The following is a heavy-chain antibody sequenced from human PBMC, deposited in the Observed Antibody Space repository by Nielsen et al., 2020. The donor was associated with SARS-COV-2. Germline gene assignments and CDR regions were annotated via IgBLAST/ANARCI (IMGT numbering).Heavy chain of an antibody. CDR1: GFTFSSYT. V-gene: IGHV3-30*18. Sequence: GESLKISCAASGFTFSSYTIHWVRQAPGKGLEWVAVISYDGSNKYYADSVKGRFTISRDNSKSTLSLQMSSLRSPDTAVYYCAKLTDAPGSYYNGLDVWGQGTTVTVSS. J-gene: IGHJ6*02. CDR3: AKLTDAPGSYYNGLDV. D-gene: IGHD3-9*01. CDR2: ISYDGSNK.